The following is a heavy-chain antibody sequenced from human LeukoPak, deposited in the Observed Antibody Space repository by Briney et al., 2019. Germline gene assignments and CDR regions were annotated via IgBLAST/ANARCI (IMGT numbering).Heavy chain of an antibody. D-gene: IGHD2-2*01. CDR1: GFTFSSYV. CDR2: IRHDGTNK. Sequence: GGSLRLSCAASGFTFSSYVMHWVRQAPGKGLEWVAFIRHDGTNKYYADSVKGRFTISRDNSKNTLYLQMNSLRAEDTAVYYCAKDEYHLPYNYYYYYMDVWGRGTTVTVSS. J-gene: IGHJ6*03. V-gene: IGHV3-30*02. CDR3: AKDEYHLPYNYYYYYMDV.